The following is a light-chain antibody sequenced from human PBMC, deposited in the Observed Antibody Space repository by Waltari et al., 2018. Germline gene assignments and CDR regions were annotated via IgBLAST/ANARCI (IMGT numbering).Light chain of an antibody. CDR2: DVS. V-gene: IGLV2-11*01. Sequence: QSALTQPRSVSGSPGQSVTTSCTGTRSDVGGYNYVSWYQQHPGKAPKLMIYDVSKRPSGVPDRFSGSKSGNTASLTISGLQTEDEADYFCCSFAGSVYIWVFGGGTKLTVL. J-gene: IGLJ3*02. CDR3: CSFAGSVYIWV. CDR1: RSDVGGYNY.